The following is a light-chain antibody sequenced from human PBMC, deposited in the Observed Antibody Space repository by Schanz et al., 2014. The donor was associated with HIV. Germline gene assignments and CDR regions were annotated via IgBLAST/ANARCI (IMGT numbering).Light chain of an antibody. CDR3: QQSGDSGGT. Sequence: EIVLTQSPGTLSVSPGERATLSCRASQSVSSNLAWYQQKPGQAPRLLIFGASNRATGIPDRFSGGGSGTDFTLTISRLEPEDFAVYYCQQSGDSGGTFGGGTKVDMK. CDR2: GAS. J-gene: IGKJ4*01. V-gene: IGKV3-20*01. CDR1: QSVSSN.